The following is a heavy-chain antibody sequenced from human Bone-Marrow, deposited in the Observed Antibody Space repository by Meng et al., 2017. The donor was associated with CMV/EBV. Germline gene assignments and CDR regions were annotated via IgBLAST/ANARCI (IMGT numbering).Heavy chain of an antibody. J-gene: IGHJ4*02. CDR2: IYYSGST. D-gene: IGHD3-22*01. Sequence: SETLSLTCTVSGGSISSSSYYWGWIRQPPGKGLEWIGSIYYSGSTYYNPSLKSRVTISVDTSKNQFSLKLNSVTAADTAVYYCARGSTSVTMIVVVITAASLAYDSWGQGTRVTVSS. CDR3: ARGSTSVTMIVVVITAASLAYDS. CDR1: GGSISSSSYY. V-gene: IGHV4-39*07.